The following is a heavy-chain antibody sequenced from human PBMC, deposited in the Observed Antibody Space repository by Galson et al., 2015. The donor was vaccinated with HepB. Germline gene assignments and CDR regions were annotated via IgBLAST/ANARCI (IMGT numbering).Heavy chain of an antibody. CDR3: ARGVYNDEGY. V-gene: IGHV3-33*01. D-gene: IGHD5-24*01. J-gene: IGHJ4*02. Sequence: SLRLSCAASGFTFKNYGMHWVCQAPGKGLEWVAVIWYDGSNKYYADSVKGRFTISRDNSKNTLYLQMNSLRHEDTAVYFCARGVYNDEGYWGQGTLVTVSS. CDR2: IWYDGSNK. CDR1: GFTFKNYG.